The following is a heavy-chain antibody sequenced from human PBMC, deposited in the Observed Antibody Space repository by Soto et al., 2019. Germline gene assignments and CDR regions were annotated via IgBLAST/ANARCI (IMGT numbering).Heavy chain of an antibody. CDR2: ISYDGSNK. D-gene: IGHD6-19*01. J-gene: IGHJ4*02. V-gene: IGHV3-30-3*01. CDR3: AREGAVAAADY. CDR1: GFTFSSYA. Sequence: QVQLVESGGGVVQPGRSLRLSCAASGFTFSSYAIHWVRQAPGKGLEWVAVISYDGSNKYYADSVKGRFTISRDNSKNTLYLQMNSLRAEDTAVYYCAREGAVAAADYWGQGTLVTVSS.